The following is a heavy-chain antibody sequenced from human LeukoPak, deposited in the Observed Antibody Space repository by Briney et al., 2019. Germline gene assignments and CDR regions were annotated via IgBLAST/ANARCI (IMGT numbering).Heavy chain of an antibody. J-gene: IGHJ4*02. D-gene: IGHD6-19*01. V-gene: IGHV4-59*01. CDR1: GGSISSYY. CDR3: ARVYGSGWFIDY. CDR2: IYYSGST. Sequence: PSETLSLTCTVSGGSISSYYWSWLRQPPGKGLEWIGYIYYSGSTNYNPSLKSRVTISVDTSKNQFSLKLSSVTAADTAVYYCARVYGSGWFIDYWGQGTLVTVSS.